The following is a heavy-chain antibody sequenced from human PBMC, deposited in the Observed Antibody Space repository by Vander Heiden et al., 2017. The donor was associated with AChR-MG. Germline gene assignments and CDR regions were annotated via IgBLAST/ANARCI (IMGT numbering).Heavy chain of an antibody. Sequence: QVQLVESGGGVVQPGRSLILPCAASGFTFSSYGMHWVRQAPGKGLEWVAVISYDGSNKYYADSVKGRFTISRDNSKNTLYLQMNSLRAEDTAVYYCAKDGGGYYGSGSLNYYFDYWGQGTLVTVSS. D-gene: IGHD3-10*01. CDR2: ISYDGSNK. CDR3: AKDGGGYYGSGSLNYYFDY. J-gene: IGHJ4*02. V-gene: IGHV3-30*18. CDR1: GFTFSSYG.